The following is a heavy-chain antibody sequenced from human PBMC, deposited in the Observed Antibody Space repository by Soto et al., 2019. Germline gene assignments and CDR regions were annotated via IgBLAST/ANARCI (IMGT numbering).Heavy chain of an antibody. V-gene: IGHV3-23*01. D-gene: IGHD6-13*01. CDR2: ISESGGDT. CDR3: AKRGESSNWRYYFDY. J-gene: IGHJ4*02. Sequence: PGGSLRLSCASSGFTFSSYTMAWIRQAPWKGLEWVSAISESGGDTYYADSVKGRFTISRDNSKNTLYLQMHSLRADDTAVYYCAKRGESSNWRYYFDYWGQGTLVIVSS. CDR1: GFTFSSYT.